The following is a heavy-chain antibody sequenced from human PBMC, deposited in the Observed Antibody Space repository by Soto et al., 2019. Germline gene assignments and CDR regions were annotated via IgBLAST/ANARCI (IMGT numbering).Heavy chain of an antibody. CDR1: GYTFSTYG. J-gene: IGHJ6*02. D-gene: IGHD2-8*01. CDR2: ISASNGNT. V-gene: IGHV1-18*01. CDR3: ARDAVRYCTDGGCYQGYYYYAMDV. Sequence: QVQLVQSGAELKKSGASVTVSCKPSGYTFSTYGISWVRQAPGQGLEWMGWISASNGNTNYAQKFQGRVTMTTDTSTRTAYMDLRSLRSDDTAVDYCARDAVRYCTDGGCYQGYYYYAMDVWGQGTTVTVS.